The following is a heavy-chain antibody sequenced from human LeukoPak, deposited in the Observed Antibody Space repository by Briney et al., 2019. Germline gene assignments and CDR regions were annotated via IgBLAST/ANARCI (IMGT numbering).Heavy chain of an antibody. CDR3: ARAGYDILTGYYPY. V-gene: IGHV3-15*01. CDR2: IKSKTDGGTT. Sequence: KPGGSLRLSCAASGFTFSNAWVTWVRQAPGKGLEWVGRIKSKTDGGTTDYAAPVKGRFTISRDDSENTLYLQMNSLRAEDTAVYYCARAGYDILTGYYPYWGQGTLVTVSS. J-gene: IGHJ4*02. CDR1: GFTFSNAW. D-gene: IGHD3-9*01.